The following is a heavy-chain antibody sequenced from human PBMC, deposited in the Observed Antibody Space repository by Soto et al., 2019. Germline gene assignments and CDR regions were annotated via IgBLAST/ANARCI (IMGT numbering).Heavy chain of an antibody. CDR2: ISYDGSNK. V-gene: IGHV3-30-3*01. Sequence: PGGSLRLSCAASGFTFSSYAMHWVRQAPGKGLEWVAVISYDGSNKYYADSVKGRFTISRDNSKNMLYLQMNSLRAEDTAVYYCARTIAALYYYGMDVWGQGTTVTVSS. CDR1: GFTFSSYA. CDR3: ARTIAALYYYGMDV. D-gene: IGHD6-6*01. J-gene: IGHJ6*02.